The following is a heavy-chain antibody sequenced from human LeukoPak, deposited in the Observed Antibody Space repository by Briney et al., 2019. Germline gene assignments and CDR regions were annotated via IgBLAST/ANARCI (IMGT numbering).Heavy chain of an antibody. D-gene: IGHD6-19*01. V-gene: IGHV4-59*01. CDR1: GGSISSYY. CDR3: ARGPFSSGWYSYYFDY. CDR2: IYYSGST. J-gene: IGHJ4*02. Sequence: SETLSLTCTVSGGSISSYYWSWIRQPPGKGLKWIGSIYYSGSTNYNPSLKSRGTISVDTSKNQFSLKLSSVTAADTAVYYCARGPFSSGWYSYYFDYWGQGTLVTVSS.